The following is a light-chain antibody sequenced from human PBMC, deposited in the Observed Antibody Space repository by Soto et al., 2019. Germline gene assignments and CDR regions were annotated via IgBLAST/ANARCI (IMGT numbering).Light chain of an antibody. J-gene: IGKJ4*01. V-gene: IGKV3-11*01. CDR3: QQRSNWPPLT. CDR1: QSVGNY. Sequence: ETVLTQSPATQSLSPGERATLSCRASQSVGNYLAWYQQKPGQTPRLLIYDASNRATGIPARFSGSGSGTDFTLTISSLEPEDFAVYYCQQRSNWPPLTFGGGTKVEIK. CDR2: DAS.